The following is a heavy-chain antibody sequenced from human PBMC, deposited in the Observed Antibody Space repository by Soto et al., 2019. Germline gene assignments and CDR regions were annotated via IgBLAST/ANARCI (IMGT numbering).Heavy chain of an antibody. Sequence: QLQLQESGPGLVEPSETLSLTCTVSGGSISGTNEYWGWIRQPPGKGLERIASIHYDGRTYYTPSLKSRLTISADTSKNHFSLKLSSVTAADTAVYYCARTYFGSGSYSYWGQGTLVIVSS. D-gene: IGHD3-10*01. J-gene: IGHJ1*01. CDR1: GGSISGTNEY. V-gene: IGHV4-39*02. CDR3: ARTYFGSGSYSY. CDR2: IHYDGRT.